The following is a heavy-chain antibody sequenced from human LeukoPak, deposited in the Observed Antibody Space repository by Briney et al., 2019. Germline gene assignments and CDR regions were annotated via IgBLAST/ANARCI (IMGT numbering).Heavy chain of an antibody. Sequence: ASVKVSCKASRYTFSDYYMHWVRQAPGQGVEWMGWINSNSGGTNYAQKFQGRVTMTRDTSISTAYMELTRLRSDDTAVYYCARSPHILTGENFGYWGQGTLVTVSS. CDR1: RYTFSDYY. D-gene: IGHD3-9*01. CDR3: ARSPHILTGENFGY. V-gene: IGHV1-2*02. CDR2: INSNSGGT. J-gene: IGHJ4*02.